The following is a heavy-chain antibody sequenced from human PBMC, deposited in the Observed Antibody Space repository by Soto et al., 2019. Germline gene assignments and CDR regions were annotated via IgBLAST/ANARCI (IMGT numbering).Heavy chain of an antibody. Sequence: ASVKVSCKASGGTFSSYAISWVRQAPGQGLEWMGGIIPIFGTANYAQKFQGRVTITADESTSTAYMELSSLRSEDTAVYYCARDSRRDGYNRAFDYWGQGTLVTVSS. CDR2: IIPIFGTA. J-gene: IGHJ4*02. CDR3: ARDSRRDGYNRAFDY. CDR1: GGTFSSYA. V-gene: IGHV1-69*13. D-gene: IGHD5-12*01.